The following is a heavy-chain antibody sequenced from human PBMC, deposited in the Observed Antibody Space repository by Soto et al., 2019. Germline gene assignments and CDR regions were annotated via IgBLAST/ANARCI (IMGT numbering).Heavy chain of an antibody. CDR2: IWADGDTK. V-gene: IGHV3-33*01. Sequence: QVQLVESGGGVVQPGRSLRLSCAASGFTFNSYGMHWVRQAPGKGLEWLAVIWADGDTKFYADSVKGRITISRDNSKNTLYLQMDSLRPQDTAVYYFYVGSSWTPPQNGHWGQGTLVTVSS. CDR3: YVGSSWTPPQNGH. D-gene: IGHD6-13*01. CDR1: GFTFNSYG. J-gene: IGHJ4*02.